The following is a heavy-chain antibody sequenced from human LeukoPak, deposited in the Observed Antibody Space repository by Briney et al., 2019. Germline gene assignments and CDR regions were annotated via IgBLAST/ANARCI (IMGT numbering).Heavy chain of an antibody. CDR1: GGSFSGYY. Sequence: SETLSLTCAVYGGSFSGYYWSWIRQPPGKGLEWIGEINHSGSTNYNPSLKSRVTISVDTSKNQFSLKLSSVTAADTAVYYCARGGQIVVVPAASRKYYGMDVWGQGTTVIVSS. CDR3: ARGGQIVVVPAASRKYYGMDV. J-gene: IGHJ6*02. D-gene: IGHD2-2*01. CDR2: INHSGST. V-gene: IGHV4-34*01.